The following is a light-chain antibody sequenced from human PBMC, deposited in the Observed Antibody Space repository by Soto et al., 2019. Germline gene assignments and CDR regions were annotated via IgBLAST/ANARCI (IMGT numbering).Light chain of an antibody. V-gene: IGKV3-15*01. J-gene: IGKJ4*01. CDR3: QQYNNWPVT. CDR2: DAS. Sequence: EIVLTQSPATLSVSPGERATLSCRASQSVSSKLAWYQQKPGQAPRLLIYDASTRATGIPARFSGSGSGTEFTLTISSLQSEDFAVYYCQQYNNWPVTFDGGTKVDIK. CDR1: QSVSSK.